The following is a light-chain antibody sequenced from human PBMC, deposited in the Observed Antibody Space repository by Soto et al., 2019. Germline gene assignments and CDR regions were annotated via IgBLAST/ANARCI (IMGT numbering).Light chain of an antibody. J-gene: IGKJ3*01. V-gene: IGKV1-9*01. CDR2: AAS. CDR1: QGISSY. CDR3: QQLNSYPLT. Sequence: DIQLTQSPSFLSASVGDRVTIICRASQGISSYLAWYQQKPGKAPKLLIYAASTLQSGVPSRFSVSGSGTEFTLANSSLQPEDCATYYCQQLNSYPLTFGPGTNVDIK.